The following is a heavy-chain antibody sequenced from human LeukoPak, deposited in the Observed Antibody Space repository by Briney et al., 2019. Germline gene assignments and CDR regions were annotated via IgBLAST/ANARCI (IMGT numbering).Heavy chain of an antibody. J-gene: IGHJ4*02. V-gene: IGHV4-39*01. CDR1: GGSISSSTYY. CDR2: MYYIGST. D-gene: IGHD3-10*01. Sequence: SETLSLTCTVSGGSISSSTYYWGWIRQPPGKGLEWIASMYYIGSTYYNPSLKSRVTISVDTSKNQFSLKLSSVTAADTAVYYCARLFDGSGSFGKDWGQGTLVTVSS. CDR3: ARLFDGSGSFGKD.